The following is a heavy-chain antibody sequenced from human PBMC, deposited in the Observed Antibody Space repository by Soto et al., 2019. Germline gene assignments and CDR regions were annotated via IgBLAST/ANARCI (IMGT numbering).Heavy chain of an antibody. J-gene: IGHJ5*02. CDR2: FSVSAST. CDR1: GDSIRASY. D-gene: IGHD5-12*01. CDR3: ARSGTYSGYDSIYFGL. V-gene: IGHV4-59*01. Sequence: QVQLQESGPGLVMPSETLSLTCTVSGDSIRASYWSWVRQPPGKGLEWMGYFSVSASTTYIPSLQSRITMSLDTSKNQFALRLTSVTAAATAFYYCARSGTYSGYDSIYFGLWGQGTLVTVSS.